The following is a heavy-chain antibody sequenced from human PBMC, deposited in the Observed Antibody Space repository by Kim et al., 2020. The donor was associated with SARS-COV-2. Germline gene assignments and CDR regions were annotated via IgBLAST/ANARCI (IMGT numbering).Heavy chain of an antibody. CDR2: ISYDGSNK. D-gene: IGHD3-10*01. CDR3: ASNRNYYGSGNYILDY. CDR1: GFTFSSYG. J-gene: IGHJ4*01. V-gene: IGHV3-30*03. Sequence: GGSLRLSCAASGFTFSSYGMHWVRQAPGKGLEWVAVISYDGSNKYYADSVKGRFTISRDNSKNTLYLQMNSLRAEDTAVYYCASNRNYYGSGNYILDYWG.